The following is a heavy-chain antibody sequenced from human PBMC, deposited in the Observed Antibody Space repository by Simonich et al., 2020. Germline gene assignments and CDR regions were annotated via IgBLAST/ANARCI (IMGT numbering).Heavy chain of an antibody. V-gene: IGHV1-18*01. D-gene: IGHD1-1*01. Sequence: QVQLVQSGAEVKKPGASVKVSCKASGSTFTSYGISWVRQAPGQGIEWMGVISAYKGKTSDEQEFQGRVTMTTDTSTSTAYRELRSLRSDDTAVYYWARSTTGTTAFDIWGQGTMVTVSS. CDR2: ISAYKGKT. CDR3: ARSTTGTTAFDI. J-gene: IGHJ3*02. CDR1: GSTFTSYG.